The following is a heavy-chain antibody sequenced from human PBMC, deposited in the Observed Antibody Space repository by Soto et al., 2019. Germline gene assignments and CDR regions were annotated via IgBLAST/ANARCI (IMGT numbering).Heavy chain of an antibody. J-gene: IGHJ4*02. CDR2: IWHDGSKT. Sequence: GGSLRLSCAASAVTFSRFGMHWVRQAPGKGLEWVAVIWHDGSKTYYADPVRGRFTISRDNSKNMLYLEMNSLRAEDTAVYYCARDWNGDYAAVVVYWGQGTLVPVSS. CDR1: AVTFSRFG. D-gene: IGHD4-17*01. CDR3: ARDWNGDYAAVVVY. V-gene: IGHV3-33*01.